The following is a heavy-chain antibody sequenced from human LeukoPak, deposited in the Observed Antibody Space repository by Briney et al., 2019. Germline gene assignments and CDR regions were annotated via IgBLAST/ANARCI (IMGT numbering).Heavy chain of an antibody. Sequence: ASVKVSCKASGVTLSSYAISWVRQAPGQGLEWMGGIIPIFGTANYAQKFQGRVTTTADESTSTACMELSSLRSEDTAVYYCARDSPPSGILTGYLTPYYYYYMDVWGKGTTVTISS. V-gene: IGHV1-69*13. CDR1: GVTLSSYA. D-gene: IGHD3-9*01. CDR2: IIPIFGTA. J-gene: IGHJ6*03. CDR3: ARDSPPSGILTGYLTPYYYYYMDV.